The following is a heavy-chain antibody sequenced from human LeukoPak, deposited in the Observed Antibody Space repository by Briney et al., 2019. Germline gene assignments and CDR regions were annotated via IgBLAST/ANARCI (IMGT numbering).Heavy chain of an antibody. CDR1: GYTFTSHG. CDR2: ITAYNGNT. Sequence: ASVKVSCKTSGYTFTSHGISWVRQAPGQGPERMGWITAYNGNTIYPQKLQGRVTVTTDTSTSTAYMELRSLTSDDTAMYYCARGLGSSWTPSWFDPWGQGTLVTVSS. V-gene: IGHV1-18*01. D-gene: IGHD6-13*01. CDR3: ARGLGSSWTPSWFDP. J-gene: IGHJ5*02.